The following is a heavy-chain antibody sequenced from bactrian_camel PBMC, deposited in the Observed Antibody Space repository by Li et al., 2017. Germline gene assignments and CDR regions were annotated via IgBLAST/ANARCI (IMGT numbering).Heavy chain of an antibody. V-gene: IGHV3S53*01. CDR1: GYTYSRNY. CDR3: AADVGWPCLRVGEKWWHLPFGS. J-gene: IGHJ6*01. Sequence: HVQLVESGGGSVQTGGSLRLSCAASGYTYSRNYIMGWFRQAPGEEREGVAAIDSEGTTRYVDSVKGRFTISQDNAKNTLYLQMNSLKPEDTAMYYCAADVGWPCLRVGEKWWHLPFGSWGQGTQVTVS. D-gene: IGHD7*01. CDR2: IDSEGTT.